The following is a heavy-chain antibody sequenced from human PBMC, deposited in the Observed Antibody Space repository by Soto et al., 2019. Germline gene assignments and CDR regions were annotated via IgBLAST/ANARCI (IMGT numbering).Heavy chain of an antibody. CDR2: VYYTGST. V-gene: IGHV4-4*02. D-gene: IGHD2-15*01. Sequence: QVHLQESGPGLVKPSGTLSLTCAVSGGSFSSTNWWSWVRQPPGKGLEWIGEVYYTGSTNYNPSHHGRATIPLYKANNHCSLELSYRTAGDKAEYYCARDRAVVVENNQGGENCFDHWGQGTLVTVSS. CDR3: ARDRAVVVENNQGGENCFDH. J-gene: IGHJ5*02. CDR1: GGSFSSTNW.